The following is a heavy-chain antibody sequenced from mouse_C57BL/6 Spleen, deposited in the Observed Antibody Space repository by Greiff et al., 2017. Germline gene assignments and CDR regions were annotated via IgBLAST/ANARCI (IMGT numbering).Heavy chain of an antibody. V-gene: IGHV1-18*01. CDR2: INPNNGGT. J-gene: IGHJ4*01. Sequence: EVQLVESGPELVKPGASVKIPCKASGYTFTDYNMDWVKQSHGKSLEWIGDINPNNGGTIYNQKFKGKATLTVDKSSSTAYMELRSLTSEDTAVYYCARSDYGNYVRYAMDYWGQGTSVTVSS. CDR3: ARSDYGNYVRYAMDY. D-gene: IGHD2-1*01. CDR1: GYTFTDYN.